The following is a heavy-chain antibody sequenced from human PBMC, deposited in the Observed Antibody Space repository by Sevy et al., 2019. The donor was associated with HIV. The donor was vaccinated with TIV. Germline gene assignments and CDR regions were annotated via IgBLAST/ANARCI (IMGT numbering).Heavy chain of an antibody. D-gene: IGHD3-10*01. Sequence: GGSLRLSCAASGFTFSSYAMHWVRQAPGKGLEWVAVISYDGSNKYYADAVKGRFTISRDNSTNTLYLQMNSLRAEDTAVYYCARPRAPVRGGNMRLYYFDYWGQGTLVTVSS. V-gene: IGHV3-30-3*01. CDR2: ISYDGSNK. J-gene: IGHJ4*02. CDR3: ARPRAPVRGGNMRLYYFDY. CDR1: GFTFSSYA.